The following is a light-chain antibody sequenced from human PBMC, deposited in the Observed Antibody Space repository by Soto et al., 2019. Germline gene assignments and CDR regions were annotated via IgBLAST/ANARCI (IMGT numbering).Light chain of an antibody. V-gene: IGKV3-20*01. CDR2: GAS. Sequence: EIVLTQSPGTLSLSPGERATLSCRASQSVSSNYLAWYQQKPGQAPRLLIYGASNRATGIPDRFSGSGSGTDFTLTISRLEPEDFAVCSCQQYHNSPRTFGQGTKVEV. J-gene: IGKJ1*01. CDR3: QQYHNSPRT. CDR1: QSVSSNY.